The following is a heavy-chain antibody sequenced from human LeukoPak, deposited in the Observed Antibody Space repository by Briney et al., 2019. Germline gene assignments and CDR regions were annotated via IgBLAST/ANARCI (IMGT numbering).Heavy chain of an antibody. V-gene: IGHV4-31*03. CDR2: IYYSGST. CDR3: AREYCSSTSCYPSNWFDP. CDR1: GGSISSGGYY. D-gene: IGHD2-2*01. Sequence: SETLSLTCTVSGGSISSGGYYWSWIRQHPGKGLEWIGYIYYSGSTYYNPSLKSRVTISVYTSKNQFSLKLSSVTAADTAVYYCAREYCSSTSCYPSNWFDPWGQGTLVTVSS. J-gene: IGHJ5*02.